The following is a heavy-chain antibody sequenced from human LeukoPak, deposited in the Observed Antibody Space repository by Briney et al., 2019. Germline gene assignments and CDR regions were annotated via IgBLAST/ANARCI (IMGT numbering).Heavy chain of an antibody. D-gene: IGHD3-9*01. CDR2: IEHSGST. Sequence: SETLSLTCAVYGVSFSDYYWNWIRRPPGKGLEWIGEIEHSGSTKYNPSLKSRVTISVDTSKNQFSLKLSSVTAADTAVYYCARTSGDWLSWAWIGVDVWGQGTTVTVSS. CDR3: ARTSGDWLSWAWIGVDV. CDR1: GVSFSDYY. V-gene: IGHV4-34*01. J-gene: IGHJ6*02.